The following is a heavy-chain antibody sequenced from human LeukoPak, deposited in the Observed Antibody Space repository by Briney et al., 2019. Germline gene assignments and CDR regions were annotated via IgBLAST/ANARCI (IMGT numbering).Heavy chain of an antibody. Sequence: PSETLSLTCAVSGGSISSGGYSWSWIRQPPGKGLEWIGYIYHSGSTYYNPSLKSLVTISVDRSKNQFSLKLSSVTAADTAVYYCARLKTGTNHIGSQYFDYWGQGTLVTVSS. CDR3: ARLKTGTNHIGSQYFDY. D-gene: IGHD1-7*01. V-gene: IGHV4-30-2*01. J-gene: IGHJ4*02. CDR1: GGSISSGGYS. CDR2: IYHSGST.